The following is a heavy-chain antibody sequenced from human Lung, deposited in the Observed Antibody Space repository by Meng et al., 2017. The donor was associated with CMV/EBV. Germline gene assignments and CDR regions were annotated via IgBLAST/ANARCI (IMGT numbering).Heavy chain of an antibody. J-gene: IGHJ6*02. CDR3: TTGRIYCSSTSCHWGGMDV. Sequence: GGSLKIXCAASGFTFSNAWMSWVRQAPGKGLEWVGRIKSKTDGGTTDYAAPVKGRFTISRDDSKNTLYLQMNSLKTEDTAVYYCTTGRIYCSSTSCHWGGMDVWGQGXTVTFSS. CDR2: IKSKTDGGTT. CDR1: GFTFSNAW. V-gene: IGHV3-15*01. D-gene: IGHD2-2*01.